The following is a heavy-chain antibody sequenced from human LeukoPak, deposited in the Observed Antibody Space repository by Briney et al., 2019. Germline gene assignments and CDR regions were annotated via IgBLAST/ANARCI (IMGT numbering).Heavy chain of an antibody. V-gene: IGHV3-30-3*01. J-gene: IGHJ4*02. CDR2: ISYDGTNK. Sequence: GGSLRLSCAASGFTFSSYAMHWVRQAAGKGLEWVTIISYDGTNKYYADSVKGRFTISRDNSKNTLYLQMNSLRTEDTAVYYCARGGIAARFAYWGQGTLVTVSS. D-gene: IGHD6-6*01. CDR1: GFTFSSYA. CDR3: ARGGIAARFAY.